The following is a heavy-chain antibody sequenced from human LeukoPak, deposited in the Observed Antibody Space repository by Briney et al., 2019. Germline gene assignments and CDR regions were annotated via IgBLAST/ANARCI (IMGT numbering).Heavy chain of an antibody. CDR2: ISSGGNT. CDR3: ARVTGGGFGLGY. J-gene: IGHJ4*02. Sequence: GGSLRLSCAASGLTVSNSYMSWVRQAPGKGLEWVSIISSGGNTYYTDSVKGRFTISRDNSKNTLYLQMNSLRAEDTALYYCARVTGGGFGLGYWGQGALVTVS. D-gene: IGHD2-8*02. CDR1: GLTVSNSY. V-gene: IGHV3-53*01.